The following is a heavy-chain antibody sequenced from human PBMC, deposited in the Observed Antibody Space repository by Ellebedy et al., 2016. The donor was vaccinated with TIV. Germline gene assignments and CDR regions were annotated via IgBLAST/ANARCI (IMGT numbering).Heavy chain of an antibody. CDR2: IYHSGST. Sequence: PSETLSLTCTVSGGSIRSSHWSWIRQPPGKGLAWIGYIYHSGSTNYNPSLRSRVTISVDTSKNQFSLKLSSVTAADTAVYYCAREDFDILTGQRDYFDYWGQGTLVTVSS. V-gene: IGHV4-59*01. D-gene: IGHD3-9*01. CDR1: GGSIRSSH. CDR3: AREDFDILTGQRDYFDY. J-gene: IGHJ4*02.